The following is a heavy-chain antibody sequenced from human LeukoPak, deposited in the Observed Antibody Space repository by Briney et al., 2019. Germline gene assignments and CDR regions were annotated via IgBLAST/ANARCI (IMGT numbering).Heavy chain of an antibody. CDR3: ARDRAYGTFDY. CDR2: SNADGSEE. D-gene: IGHD4-17*01. V-gene: IGHV3-7*01. J-gene: IGHJ4*02. Sequence: GGSLRLSCVDPGFTFSNSWMSWVRQAPGRGLKWVATSNADGSEEFYVESVKGRFTISRNNARNSLFLHMDSLRAEDTAVYYCARDRAYGTFDYWGQGTLVTVSS. CDR1: GFTFSNSW.